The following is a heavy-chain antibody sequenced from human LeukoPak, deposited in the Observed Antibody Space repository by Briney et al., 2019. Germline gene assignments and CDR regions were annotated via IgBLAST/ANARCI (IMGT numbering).Heavy chain of an antibody. D-gene: IGHD3-22*01. CDR3: AREGYYNRTSTGDVH. Sequence: ASVKVSCQASGYTFTSYGISWVRQAPGKGLEWMGRINVHSGQTNYVQNFQDRLTITTDTSTNTVYMELRRLEAGDTAVYYCAREGYYNRTSTGDVHWGERTLVTVSS. J-gene: IGHJ4*02. CDR2: INVHSGQT. V-gene: IGHV1-18*01. CDR1: GYTFTSYG.